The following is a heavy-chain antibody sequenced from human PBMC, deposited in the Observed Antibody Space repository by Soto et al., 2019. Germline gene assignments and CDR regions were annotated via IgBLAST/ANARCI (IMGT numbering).Heavy chain of an antibody. V-gene: IGHV1-18*01. D-gene: IGHD3-16*02. CDR1: GYTFTSYG. CDR2: ISAYNGNT. J-gene: IGHJ3*02. CDR3: ARAGSDSYYDYIWGSYRYSTFDAFDI. Sequence: QVQLVQSGAEVKKPGASVKVSCKASGYTFTSYGISWVRQAPGQGLEWMGWISAYNGNTNYAQKLQGRVTMTTDTSTSTAYMELRSLRSDDTAVYYCARAGSDSYYDYIWGSYRYSTFDAFDIWGQGTMVTVSS.